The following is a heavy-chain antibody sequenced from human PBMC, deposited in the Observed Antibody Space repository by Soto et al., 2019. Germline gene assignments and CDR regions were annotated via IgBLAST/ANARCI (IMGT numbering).Heavy chain of an antibody. CDR2: IYYSGST. CDR1: GGSISSYY. D-gene: IGHD4-17*01. CDR3: ARDRNGDYDHYYYGMDV. V-gene: IGHV4-59*01. J-gene: IGHJ6*02. Sequence: SETLSLTCTVSGGSISSYYWSWIRQPPGKGLEWIGYIYYSGSTNYNPSLKSRVTISVDTSKNQFSLKLSSVTAADTAVYYCARDRNGDYDHYYYGMDVWGQGTTVTV.